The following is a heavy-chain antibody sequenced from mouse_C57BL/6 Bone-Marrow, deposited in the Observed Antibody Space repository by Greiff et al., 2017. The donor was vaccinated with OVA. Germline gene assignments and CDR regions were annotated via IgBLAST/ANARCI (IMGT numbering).Heavy chain of an antibody. CDR3: AREDDYGGFAY. CDR2: IHPNSGST. D-gene: IGHD2-4*01. V-gene: IGHV1-64*01. Sequence: VQLQQPGAELVKPGASVKLSCKASGYTFTSYWMHWVKQRPGQGLEWIGMIHPNSGSTNYNEKFKSKATLTVDKSSSTAYMQLSSLTSEDSAVYYCAREDDYGGFAYWGQGTLVTVSA. J-gene: IGHJ3*01. CDR1: GYTFTSYW.